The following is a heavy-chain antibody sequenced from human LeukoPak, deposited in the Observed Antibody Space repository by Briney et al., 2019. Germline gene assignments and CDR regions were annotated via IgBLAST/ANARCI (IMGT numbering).Heavy chain of an antibody. Sequence: GGSLRLSCAASGFTFSSYRMNWVRQAPGQGLEWVSYISGGSGTIYYADSVKGRFTISRDNAKNSLYLEMNSLRDEDTAVYYCATYYYGSDVYSQHWGQGTLVTVSS. CDR2: ISGGSGTI. J-gene: IGHJ1*01. CDR3: ATYYYGSDVYSQH. V-gene: IGHV3-48*02. CDR1: GFTFSSYR. D-gene: IGHD3-10*01.